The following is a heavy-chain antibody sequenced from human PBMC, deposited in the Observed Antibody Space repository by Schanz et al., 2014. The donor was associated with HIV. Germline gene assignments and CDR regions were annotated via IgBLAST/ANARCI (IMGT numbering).Heavy chain of an antibody. Sequence: QVQLVESGGGVVRPGKSLRLSCEASGFTFSNYGMHWVRQAPGKGLEWGAVIWFDGRNKYYGDSVKGRFMISRDNSNNTLYLQMNSLRAEDTAVYFCTRGRFLERGGMDVWGQGTAVTVSS. V-gene: IGHV3-33*08. CDR1: GFTFSNYG. J-gene: IGHJ6*02. D-gene: IGHD3-3*01. CDR3: TRGRFLERGGMDV. CDR2: IWFDGRNK.